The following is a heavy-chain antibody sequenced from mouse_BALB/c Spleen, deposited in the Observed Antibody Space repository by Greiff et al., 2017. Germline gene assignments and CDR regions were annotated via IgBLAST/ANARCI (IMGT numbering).Heavy chain of an antibody. D-gene: IGHD1-2*01. CDR2: ISDGGSYT. CDR1: GFTFSDYY. J-gene: IGHJ4*01. CDR3: ARDRDTTATYAMDY. V-gene: IGHV5-4*02. Sequence: EVQLVESGGGLVKPGGSLKLSCAASGFTFSDYYMYWVRQTPEKRLEWVATISDGGSYTYYPDSVKGRFTISRDNAKNNLYLQMSSLKSEDTAMYYCARDRDTTATYAMDYWGQGTSVTVSS.